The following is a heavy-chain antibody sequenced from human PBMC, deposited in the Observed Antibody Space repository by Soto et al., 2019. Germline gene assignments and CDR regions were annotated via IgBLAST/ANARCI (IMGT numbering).Heavy chain of an antibody. CDR3: AGLRLGEGFDP. V-gene: IGHV4-61*01. J-gene: IGHJ5*02. CDR1: GGSVNSGSYY. CDR2: IFYSGST. Sequence: LSLTCTVSGGSVNSGSYYWNWIRQPPGRGLEWIGYIFYSGSTNYNPSLKRRVTISLDTSKNQFSMRLSSVTAADTAVYYCAGLRLGEGFDPWGQGTRVTVSS. D-gene: IGHD3-16*01.